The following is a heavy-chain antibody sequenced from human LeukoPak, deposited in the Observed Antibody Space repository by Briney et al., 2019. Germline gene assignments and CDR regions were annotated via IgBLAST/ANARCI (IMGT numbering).Heavy chain of an antibody. D-gene: IGHD3-9*01. CDR2: INPSGGST. CDR1: GYTFTSYY. CDR3: ARSSAYYNEADI. V-gene: IGHV1-46*01. Sequence: ASVNVSCKTSGYTFTSYYMHLVRQAPGLGLEWMGIINPSGGSTTYAQKFQGRLAMTSDTSTSTVYMELSSLRSEDTAVYYCARSSAYYNEADIWGQGTMVTVSS. J-gene: IGHJ3*02.